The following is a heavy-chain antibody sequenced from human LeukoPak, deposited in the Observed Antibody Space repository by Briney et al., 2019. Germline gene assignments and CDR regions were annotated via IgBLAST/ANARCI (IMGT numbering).Heavy chain of an antibody. CDR3: ATSYGDYPNDAFDI. CDR1: GFTFSSYW. D-gene: IGHD4-17*01. Sequence: PGGSLRLSCAASGFTFSSYWMSRVRQAPGKGLEWVANIKQDGSEKYYVDSVKGRFTISRDNAKNSLYLQMNSLRAEDTAVYYCATSYGDYPNDAFDIWGQGTMVTVSS. CDR2: IKQDGSEK. J-gene: IGHJ3*02. V-gene: IGHV3-7*01.